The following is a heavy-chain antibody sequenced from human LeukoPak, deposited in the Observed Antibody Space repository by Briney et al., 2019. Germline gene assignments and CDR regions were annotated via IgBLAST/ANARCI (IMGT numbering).Heavy chain of an antibody. J-gene: IGHJ4*02. D-gene: IGHD3-9*01. CDR3: ARGHILTGYPYFDY. CDR1: GGSFSGYY. V-gene: IGHV4-34*01. Sequence: TSETLSLTCAVYGGSFSGYYWSWIRQPPGKGLEWIGEINHSGSTNYNPSLKSRVTISVDTSKNQFSLKLSSVTAADTAVYYCARGHILTGYPYFDYWGQGTLVTVSS. CDR2: INHSGST.